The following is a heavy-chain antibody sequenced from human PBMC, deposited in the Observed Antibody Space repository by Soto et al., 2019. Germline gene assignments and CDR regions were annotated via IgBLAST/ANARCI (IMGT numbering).Heavy chain of an antibody. CDR2: ISSSSSTI. CDR3: ARELGYCSGGSCYWVLEYYYGMDV. D-gene: IGHD2-15*01. Sequence: GGSLRLSCAASGFTFSSYSMNWVRQAPGKGLEWVSYISSSSSTIYYADSVKGRFTISRDNAKNSLYLQMNSLRAEDTAVYYCARELGYCSGGSCYWVLEYYYGMDVWGQGTTVTVSS. CDR1: GFTFSSYS. V-gene: IGHV3-48*01. J-gene: IGHJ6*02.